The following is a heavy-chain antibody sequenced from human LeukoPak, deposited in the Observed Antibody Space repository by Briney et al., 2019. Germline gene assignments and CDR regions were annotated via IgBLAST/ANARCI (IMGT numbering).Heavy chain of an antibody. CDR1: GYTFTSYD. CDR3: ARARATFGGVIDY. CDR2: MNPNSGNT. J-gene: IGHJ4*02. V-gene: IGHV1-8*01. D-gene: IGHD3-16*01. Sequence: GASVKVPCKASGYTFTSYDINWVRQATGQGLEWMGWMNPNSGNTGYAQKFQGRVTMTRNTSISTAYMELSSLRSEDTAVYYCARARATFGGVIDYWGQGTLVTVSS.